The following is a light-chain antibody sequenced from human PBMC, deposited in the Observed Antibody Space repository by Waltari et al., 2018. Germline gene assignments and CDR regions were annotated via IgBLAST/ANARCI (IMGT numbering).Light chain of an antibody. CDR3: QSAHNIGTYV. CDR1: ALPKKY. Sequence: SYELTQPPSVSVSPGQTARVTCSGDALPKKYAYWYKQRPGQAPILVIYKDKQRPSGIPERCSGSSSVTTATLTISGVQAEYDAEYYCQSAHNIGTYVFGPVTKVTVL. V-gene: IGLV3-25*03. CDR2: KDK. J-gene: IGLJ1*01.